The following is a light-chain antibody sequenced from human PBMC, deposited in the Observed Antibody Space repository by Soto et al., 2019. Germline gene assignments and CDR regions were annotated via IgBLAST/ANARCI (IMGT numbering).Light chain of an antibody. CDR2: DAS. Sequence: ESVLTQSPATLSLSPGESATLSCRASQSVGRSLAWYQQRPGQAPRLLIYDASNRATGIPVRFSGSGSGTDFTLTISSLEPEDFAVYFCHQRSNWPLTSGGGTKVEIK. J-gene: IGKJ4*01. V-gene: IGKV3-11*01. CDR1: QSVGRS. CDR3: HQRSNWPLT.